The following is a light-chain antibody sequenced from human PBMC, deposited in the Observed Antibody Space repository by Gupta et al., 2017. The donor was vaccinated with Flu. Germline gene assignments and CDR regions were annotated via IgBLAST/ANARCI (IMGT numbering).Light chain of an antibody. CDR1: SGSIATNY. Sequence: NFMLPLPHSVSQTPGTTVTIPCPRRSGSIATNYVQWCQQRPGSGPTTVIFEDNQRPCGVPDRVSGSVDSSSNTASLTISGLKTEDEADYYCQSYESRDLWVFGGGTRLTVL. J-gene: IGLJ3*02. CDR3: QSYESRDLWV. CDR2: EDN. V-gene: IGLV6-57*03.